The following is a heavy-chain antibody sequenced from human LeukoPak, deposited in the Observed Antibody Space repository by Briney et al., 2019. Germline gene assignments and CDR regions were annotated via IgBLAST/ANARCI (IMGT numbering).Heavy chain of an antibody. J-gene: IGHJ4*02. V-gene: IGHV1-69*05. CDR3: ARDGIGDKRGRTFDY. CDR1: GGTFSSYA. Sequence: SVKVSCKASGGTFSSYAISWVRQAPGQGLEWMGGIIPIFGTANYAQKFQGRVTTTTDESTSTAYMELSSLRSEDTAVYYCARDGIGDKRGRTFDYWGQGTLVTVSS. CDR2: IIPIFGTA. D-gene: IGHD1-26*01.